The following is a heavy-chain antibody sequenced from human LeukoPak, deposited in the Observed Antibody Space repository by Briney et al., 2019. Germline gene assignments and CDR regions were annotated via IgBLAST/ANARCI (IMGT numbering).Heavy chain of an antibody. CDR3: ATYRAPPDDAFDF. CDR1: GGSISSYY. CDR2: IYYSGST. J-gene: IGHJ3*01. D-gene: IGHD5-12*01. Sequence: SETLSLTCTVSGGSISSYYWSWIRQPPGKGLEWIGSIYYSGSTYYNPSLKSRVTISLDRSKNQFSLKLSSVTAADTAVYYCATYRAPPDDAFDFWGQGTMVTVSS. V-gene: IGHV4-59*12.